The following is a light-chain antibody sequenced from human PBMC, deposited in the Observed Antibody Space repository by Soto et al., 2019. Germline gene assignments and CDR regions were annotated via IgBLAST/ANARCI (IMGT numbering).Light chain of an antibody. CDR1: SSNIGAGFD. V-gene: IGLV1-40*01. Sequence: QSVLTQPPSVSGAPGQRVTISCTGSSSNIGAGFDVHWYQQLPGTAPKLLIYNNNNRPSGVPDRFSASKSGASASLAITGLQPEDEADYYCQSDDTSRRGSGVFGGGTKLTVL. J-gene: IGLJ3*02. CDR2: NNN. CDR3: QSDDTSRRGSGV.